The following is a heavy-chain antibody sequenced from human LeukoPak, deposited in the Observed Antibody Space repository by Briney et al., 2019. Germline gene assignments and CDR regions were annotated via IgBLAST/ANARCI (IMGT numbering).Heavy chain of an antibody. CDR1: GYTFTSYG. J-gene: IGHJ5*02. CDR2: ISAYNGNT. CDR3: ARTSVNWNDRRFDP. Sequence: ASVKVSCKASGYTFTSYGISWVRQAPGQGLEWMGWISAYNGNTNYAQKLQGRVTITRDTSASTAYMELSSLRSEDTAVYYCARTSVNWNDRRFDPWGQGTLVTVSS. D-gene: IGHD1-1*01. V-gene: IGHV1-18*01.